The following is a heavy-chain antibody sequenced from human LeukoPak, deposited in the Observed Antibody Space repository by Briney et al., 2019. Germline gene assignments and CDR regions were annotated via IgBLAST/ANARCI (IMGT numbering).Heavy chain of an antibody. CDR1: GGSISSYY. Sequence: KPSETLSLTCTGSGGSISSYYWSWIRQPPGKGLEWIGYIYYSGSTNYNPSLKSRVTISVDTSKNQFSLKLSSVTAADTAVYYCARLSSGLRYWGQGTLVTVSS. CDR3: ARLSSGLRY. D-gene: IGHD3-22*01. CDR2: IYYSGST. J-gene: IGHJ4*02. V-gene: IGHV4-59*01.